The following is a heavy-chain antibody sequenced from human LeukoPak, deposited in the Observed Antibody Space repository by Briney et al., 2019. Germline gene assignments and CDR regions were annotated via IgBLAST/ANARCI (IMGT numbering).Heavy chain of an antibody. CDR1: GYTFTGYY. D-gene: IGHD3-10*01. J-gene: IGHJ4*02. V-gene: IGHV1-46*03. Sequence: ASVKVSCKASGYTFTGYYMHWVRQAPGQGLEWMGIINPRGGSTGYAQKFQGRVTMTRDTSTSTAYMELSSLRSEDTAVYYCARDLGSYYYGSGSYFFDYWGQGTLVTVSS. CDR2: INPRGGST. CDR3: ARDLGSYYYGSGSYFFDY.